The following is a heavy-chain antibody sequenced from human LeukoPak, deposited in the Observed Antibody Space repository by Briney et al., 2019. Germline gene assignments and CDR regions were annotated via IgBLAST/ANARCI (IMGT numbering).Heavy chain of an antibody. J-gene: IGHJ4*02. D-gene: IGHD6-13*01. CDR1: GGSISSSGYY. CDR3: ASAESQQPFDY. Sequence: PSQTLSLTCTVSGGSISSSGYYWSWIRQHPGKGLERIGYIYYSGSTYYNPSLKSRVTISVDTSKNQFSLKLSSVTAADTAVYYCASAESQQPFDYWGQGTLVTVSS. V-gene: IGHV4-31*03. CDR2: IYYSGST.